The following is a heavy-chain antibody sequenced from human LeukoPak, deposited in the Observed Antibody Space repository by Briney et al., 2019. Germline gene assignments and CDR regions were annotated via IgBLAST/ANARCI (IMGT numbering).Heavy chain of an antibody. V-gene: IGHV3-30-3*01. J-gene: IGHJ1*01. CDR1: RFTFSTYA. CDR3: ARDRIAVAGMGAFQH. D-gene: IGHD6-19*01. CDR2: ISNDGTNE. Sequence: GGSLRLSCAASRFTFSTYAMHWVRQAPGKGLEWVAGISNDGTNEGHADSVKGRFTISRDNSKNTLYLQMNSLRAEDTAIYYCARDRIAVAGMGAFQHWGQGTLVTVSS.